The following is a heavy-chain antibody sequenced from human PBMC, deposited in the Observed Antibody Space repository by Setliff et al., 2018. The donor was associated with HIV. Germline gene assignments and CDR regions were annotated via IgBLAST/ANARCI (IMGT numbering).Heavy chain of an antibody. Sequence: SETLSLTCTVSGASISSSGDHFWSWVRQPAGKGLEWIGRIRTSGTTDYNPSLKSRVTISRDTSKNQFSLKLNSVTAAETAVYYCAKTIGRYFDIFDNWGQGTLVTVSS. CDR1: GASISSSGDHF. J-gene: IGHJ4*02. D-gene: IGHD3-9*01. CDR3: AKTIGRYFDIFDN. CDR2: IRTSGTT. V-gene: IGHV4-61*02.